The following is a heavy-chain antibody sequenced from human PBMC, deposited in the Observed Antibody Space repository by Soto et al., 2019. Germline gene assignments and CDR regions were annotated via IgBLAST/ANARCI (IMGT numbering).Heavy chain of an antibody. CDR1: GFTFSSYG. J-gene: IGHJ4*02. Sequence: GGSLRLSCAAPGFTFSSYGMSWVRQAPGEGLEWVSGISGSGGSTYYADSVKGRFTISRDNSKNTLYLQMYSLRAEDTAVYYCAKTGPGSSYGYYFDSWGQGTLVTVSS. V-gene: IGHV3-23*01. CDR2: ISGSGGST. CDR3: AKTGPGSSYGYYFDS. D-gene: IGHD5-18*01.